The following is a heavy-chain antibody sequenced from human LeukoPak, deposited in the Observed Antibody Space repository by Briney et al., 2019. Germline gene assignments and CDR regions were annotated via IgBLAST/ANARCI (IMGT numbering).Heavy chain of an antibody. Sequence: PSETLSLTCTVSGGSVSSAAYYWSWIRQPPGKGLEWIGYIYYSGSTYYNPSLKSRVSMSLDTTKNQFSLKLSAVTAADTAVYYCARGVVIPGKAFDIWGQGTMVTVSS. CDR3: ARGVVIPGKAFDI. J-gene: IGHJ3*02. V-gene: IGHV4-30-4*08. D-gene: IGHD3-22*01. CDR1: GGSVSSAAYY. CDR2: IYYSGST.